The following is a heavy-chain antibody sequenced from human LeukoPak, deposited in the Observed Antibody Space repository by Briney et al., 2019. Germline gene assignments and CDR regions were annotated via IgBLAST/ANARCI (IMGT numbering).Heavy chain of an antibody. V-gene: IGHV3-9*01. Sequence: GGSLRLSCAASGFTFDDYAMHWVRQAPGKGLEWVSGISWNSGSIGYADSVKGRFTISRDNAKNSRYLQMNSLRAEDTALYYCAKDSYSSSWPLHWYFDLWGRGTLVTVSS. CDR1: GFTFDDYA. D-gene: IGHD6-13*01. J-gene: IGHJ2*01. CDR2: ISWNSGSI. CDR3: AKDSYSSSWPLHWYFDL.